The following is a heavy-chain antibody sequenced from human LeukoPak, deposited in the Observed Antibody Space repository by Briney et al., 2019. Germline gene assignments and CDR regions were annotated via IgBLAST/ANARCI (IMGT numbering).Heavy chain of an antibody. Sequence: ASVKVSCKASGYTSTSYGVSWVRQAPGQGLEWMGWIGAYNGNTNYAQKLQGRVTMTTDTSTSTAYMELRSLRSDDTAVYYCARGDIVATRGFYYFDYWGQGTLVTVSS. J-gene: IGHJ4*02. CDR3: ARGDIVATRGFYYFDY. CDR2: IGAYNGNT. CDR1: GYTSTSYG. V-gene: IGHV1-18*04. D-gene: IGHD5-12*01.